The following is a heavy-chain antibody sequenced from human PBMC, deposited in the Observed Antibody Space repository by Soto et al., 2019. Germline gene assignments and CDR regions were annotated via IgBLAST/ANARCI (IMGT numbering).Heavy chain of an antibody. D-gene: IGHD1-7*01. CDR2: IYPGDSDT. Sequence: PGESLKISCKGSGYSFTSYWIGWVRQMPGKGLEWMGIIYPGDSDTRYSPSFQGQVTISADKSISTAYLQWSSLKASDTAMYYCASHGITGTTSWYYYGMDVWGQGTTVTVSS. CDR1: GYSFTSYW. V-gene: IGHV5-51*01. J-gene: IGHJ6*02. CDR3: ASHGITGTTSWYYYGMDV.